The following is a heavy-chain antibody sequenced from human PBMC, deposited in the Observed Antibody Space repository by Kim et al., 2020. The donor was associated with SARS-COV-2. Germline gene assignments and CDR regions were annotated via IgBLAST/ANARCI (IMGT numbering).Heavy chain of an antibody. CDR2: INPNSGGT. CDR1: GYTFTGYY. D-gene: IGHD4-17*01. V-gene: IGHV1-2*04. Sequence: ASVKVSCKASGYTFTGYYMHWVRQAPGQGLEWMGWINPNSGGTNYAQKFQGWVTMTRDTSISTAYMELSRLRSDDTAVYYCARDGSMSDYGGNGVALMDHWGQGTLVTVSS. CDR3: ARDGSMSDYGGNGVALMDH. J-gene: IGHJ4*02.